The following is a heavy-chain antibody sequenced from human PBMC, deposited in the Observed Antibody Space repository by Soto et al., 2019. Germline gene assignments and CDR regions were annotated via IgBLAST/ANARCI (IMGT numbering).Heavy chain of an antibody. CDR1: GDSVSSNSAA. Sequence: SQTLSLTCAISGDSVSSNSAAWNWIRQSPSRGLEWLGRTYYRSKWYNDYAVSVKSRITIDPDTSKNQFSLQLNSVTPEDTAVYYCARGYSSSWYNWFDPWGQGTLVTVSS. CDR3: ARGYSSSWYNWFDP. CDR2: TYYRSKWYN. J-gene: IGHJ5*02. V-gene: IGHV6-1*01. D-gene: IGHD6-13*01.